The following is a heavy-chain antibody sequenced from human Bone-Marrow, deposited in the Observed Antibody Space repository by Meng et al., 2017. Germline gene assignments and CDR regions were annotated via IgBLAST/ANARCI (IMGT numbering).Heavy chain of an antibody. CDR3: SGHVDY. CDR2: MKSNVDGGTV. J-gene: IGHJ4*01. CDR1: GFTFSNAW. Sequence: ELQLVESGGGCVKPGGSLRLSCAASGFTFSNAWMTWVRQAPGKGLEWIGRMKSNVDGGTVDYAAAVKGRFFISRDDSENTFYLQMNSLKTEDTAVYYCSGHVDYWGHGTLVTVSS. V-gene: IGHV3-15*01.